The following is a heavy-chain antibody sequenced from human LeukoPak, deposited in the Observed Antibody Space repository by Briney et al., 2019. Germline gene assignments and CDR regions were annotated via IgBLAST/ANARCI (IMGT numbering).Heavy chain of an antibody. CDR1: GGSFSGYY. Sequence: SETLSLTCAVYGGSFSGYYWSWIRQPPGKGLEWIGEINHSGSTDYNPSLKSRVTISVDPSKNQFSLKLSSVTAADTAVYYCARGRKRVYVWGSYPGAFFDYWGQGTLVTVSS. CDR2: INHSGST. V-gene: IGHV4-34*01. J-gene: IGHJ4*02. D-gene: IGHD3-16*02. CDR3: ARGRKRVYVWGSYPGAFFDY.